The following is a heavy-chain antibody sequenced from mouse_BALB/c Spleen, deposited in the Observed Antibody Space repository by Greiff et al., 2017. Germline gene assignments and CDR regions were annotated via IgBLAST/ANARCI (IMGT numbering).Heavy chain of an antibody. D-gene: IGHD2-1*01. Sequence: VQLKQSGPGLVKPSQTVSLTCTVTGISITTGNYRWSWIRQFPGTKLEWIGYISYSGTITYNPSLTSRTTITRDTSKNQFFLEMNSLTAEDTATYYCARVYGNYGYYFDYWGQGTTLTVSS. J-gene: IGHJ2*01. CDR3: ARVYGNYGYYFDY. V-gene: IGHV3-5*02. CDR2: ISYSGTI. CDR1: GISITTGNYR.